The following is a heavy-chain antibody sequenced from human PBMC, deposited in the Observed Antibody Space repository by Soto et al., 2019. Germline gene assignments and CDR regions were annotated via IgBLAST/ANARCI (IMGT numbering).Heavy chain of an antibody. D-gene: IGHD2-21*02. CDR3: EKDRPIPPAADFYFAP. J-gene: IGHJ5*02. V-gene: IGHV3-48*01. Sequence: EVQLVESGGGLVQPGGSLTLSCAASGFIFSAYSINWVRRAPGKGLEWVSYISSRTNTIYYADSVQGRFTISRDDAKNSLSLKMTSRRVEDTAVYYCEKDRPIPPAADFYFAPWGKEPRVPV. CDR1: GFIFSAYS. CDR2: ISSRTNTI.